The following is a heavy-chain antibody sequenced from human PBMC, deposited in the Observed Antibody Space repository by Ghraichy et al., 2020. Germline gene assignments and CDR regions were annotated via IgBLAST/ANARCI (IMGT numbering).Heavy chain of an antibody. D-gene: IGHD6-13*01. CDR3: ARGREEKPGYSSSWFNVYY. V-gene: IGHV3-30*04. CDR1: GFTFSSYA. J-gene: IGHJ4*02. Sequence: GGSLRLSCAASGFTFSSYAMHWVRQAPGKGLEWVTVISYDGSNKYYADSVKGRFTISRDNSKNTLYLQMNSLRAEDTAVYYCARGREEKPGYSSSWFNVYYWGQGTLVTVSS. CDR2: ISYDGSNK.